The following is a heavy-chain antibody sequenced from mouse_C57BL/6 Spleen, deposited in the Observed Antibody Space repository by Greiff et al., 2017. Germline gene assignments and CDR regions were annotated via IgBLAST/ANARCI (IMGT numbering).Heavy chain of an antibody. CDR3: ARHSLEYYYAMDY. V-gene: IGHV2-6-1*01. D-gene: IGHD6-2*01. CDR1: GFSLTSYG. J-gene: IGHJ4*01. Sequence: QVQLQQSGPGLVAPSQSLSITCTASGFSLTSYGVHWVRQPPGKGLEWLVVIWSDGSTTYNSALKSRLSISKDNTKSQVFLKMNSHQTDDTAMYYGARHSLEYYYAMDYWGQGTSVTVSS. CDR2: IWSDGST.